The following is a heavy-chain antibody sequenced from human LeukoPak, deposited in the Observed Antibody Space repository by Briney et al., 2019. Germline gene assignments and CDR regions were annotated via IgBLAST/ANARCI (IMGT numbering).Heavy chain of an antibody. V-gene: IGHV3-66*02. CDR3: AKDISGSSWYVALGY. J-gene: IGHJ4*02. D-gene: IGHD6-13*01. CDR1: GFTVSSNY. Sequence: GGSLRLSCAASGFTVSSNYMSWVRQAPGKGLEWVSVIYSGGSTYYADSVKGRFTISRDNSKNTLYLQMNSLRAEDTAVYYCAKDISGSSWYVALGYWGQGTLVTVSS. CDR2: IYSGGST.